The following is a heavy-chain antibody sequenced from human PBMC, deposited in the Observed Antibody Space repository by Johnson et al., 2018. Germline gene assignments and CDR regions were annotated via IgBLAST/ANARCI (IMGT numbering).Heavy chain of an antibody. V-gene: IGHV3-33*01. J-gene: IGHJ4*02. CDR2: LWRDGTNK. CDR3: ARARSENYDAFWDY. D-gene: IGHD3-3*01. Sequence: QVQLVQSGGGVVQAGRYLRLSCVGSGFPFSSYGMHWVRQAPGKGLEWVAGLWRDGTNKQYGDSVKGRFTISRDNSKNTLFLEMNSLRAEDMSVYYCARARSENYDAFWDYWGQGTLVTVSS. CDR1: GFPFSSYG.